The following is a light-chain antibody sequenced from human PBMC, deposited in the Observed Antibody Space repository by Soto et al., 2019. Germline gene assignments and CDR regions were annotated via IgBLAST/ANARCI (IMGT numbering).Light chain of an antibody. CDR2: DIT. V-gene: IGLV2-14*01. J-gene: IGLJ1*01. CDR3: SSYTSSSTLL. Sequence: QSALTQPASVSGSPGQSITISRTGTSSDVGGYNFVSWYQQHPGKAPKIMIYDITNRPSGVSNRFSGSKSGNTASLTISGLQAEDEADYYCSSYTSSSTLLFGTGTKLTVL. CDR1: SSDVGGYNF.